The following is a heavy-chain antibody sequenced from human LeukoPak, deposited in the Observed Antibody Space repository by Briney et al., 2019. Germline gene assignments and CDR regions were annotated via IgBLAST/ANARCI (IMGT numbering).Heavy chain of an antibody. CDR3: ARKPLSGGYGGTIDY. CDR1: GFTFDDYA. D-gene: IGHD5-12*01. Sequence: GRSLRLSCAASGFTFDDYAMHWVRQAPGKGLEWLSRINNDGVSTSYADSVKGRFTISRDNAKNTLYLRMNSLRAEDTAIYYCARKPLSGGYGGTIDYWGQGTLVTVSS. J-gene: IGHJ4*02. CDR2: INNDGVST. V-gene: IGHV3-74*01.